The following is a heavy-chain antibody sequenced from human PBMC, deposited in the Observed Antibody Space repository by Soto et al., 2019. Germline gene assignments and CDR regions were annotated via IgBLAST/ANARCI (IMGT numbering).Heavy chain of an antibody. J-gene: IGHJ3*02. V-gene: IGHV1-3*01. CDR2: INAGNGNR. Sequence: DSVWVSCKASGDTITSYAMNWVCQAPGQRLEWMGWINAGNGNRKYSQKFQGRVTITRDTSASTAYMELSSLRSEDTAVYYCAICLLLWGGERGLFAIWGQGSMVIVSS. CDR1: GDTITSYA. D-gene: IGHD3-10*01. CDR3: AICLLLWGGERGLFAI.